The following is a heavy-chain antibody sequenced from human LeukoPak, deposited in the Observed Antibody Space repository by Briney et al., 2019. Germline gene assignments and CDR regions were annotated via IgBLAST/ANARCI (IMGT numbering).Heavy chain of an antibody. CDR3: ANDPIDSYGR. J-gene: IGHJ4*02. Sequence: GGSLRLSCRASGFIFVNYGMSWVRQAPGKGLEWVSIISGNGNSIYYADSVKGRFTISRDNPTNTLYLHMNSLRTEDTAMYYCANDPIDSYGRWGQGTLVTVSS. CDR2: ISGNGNSI. V-gene: IGHV3-23*01. CDR1: GFIFVNYG. D-gene: IGHD5-18*01.